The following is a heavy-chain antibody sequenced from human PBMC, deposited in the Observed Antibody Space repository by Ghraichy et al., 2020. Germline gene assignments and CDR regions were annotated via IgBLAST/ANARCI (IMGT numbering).Heavy chain of an antibody. D-gene: IGHD4-17*01. CDR1: GFTFSSYG. Sequence: GESLRLSCAASGFTFSSYGMTWVRQAPGKGLEWLAVLSYDGSNEYYADSVRGRFTISRDNSKNTLYLQMNSLRPEDTAVYYCAKGFYYGDYRKGAYAFDIWGQGTMVTVSS. J-gene: IGHJ3*02. CDR3: AKGFYYGDYRKGAYAFDI. V-gene: IGHV3-30*18. CDR2: LSYDGSNE.